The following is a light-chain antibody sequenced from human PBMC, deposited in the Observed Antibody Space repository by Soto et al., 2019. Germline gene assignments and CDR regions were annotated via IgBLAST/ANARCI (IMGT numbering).Light chain of an antibody. V-gene: IGLV2-14*01. Sequence: QSALTQPASVAGSPGQSITISCAGTSSDVGSYDFVSWYQHHPGRAPKLLIYEVSGRPSGVSYRFSGSKSGNTASLIISGLQAEDEAYYYCTSFTSSSTQVFGTGTKVTVL. J-gene: IGLJ1*01. CDR2: EVS. CDR1: SSDVGSYDF. CDR3: TSFTSSSTQV.